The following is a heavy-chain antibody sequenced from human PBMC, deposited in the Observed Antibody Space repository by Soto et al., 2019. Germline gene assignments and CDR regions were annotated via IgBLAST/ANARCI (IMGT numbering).Heavy chain of an antibody. V-gene: IGHV3-23*01. CDR3: AKRTEQQLVRGSWFDP. CDR2: ISGSGGST. Sequence: PGGSLRLSCAASGFTFSSYAMSWVRQAPGKGLEWVSAISGSGGSTYYADSVKGRFTISRDNSKNTLYLQMNNLRAEDTAVYYCAKRTEQQLVRGSWFDPWGQGPLVTV. J-gene: IGHJ5*02. D-gene: IGHD6-13*01. CDR1: GFTFSSYA.